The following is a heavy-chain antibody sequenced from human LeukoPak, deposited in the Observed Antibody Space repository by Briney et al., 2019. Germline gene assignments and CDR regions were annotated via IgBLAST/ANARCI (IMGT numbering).Heavy chain of an antibody. CDR2: IYPGDSDT. Sequence: GESLKISCKGSGYSFTNYWIGWVRQMPGKGLDWMGIIYPGDSDTRYSPSFQGQVTISADKSISTAYLQWSSLKASDTAMYHCARRYYYDSSGPFDYWGQGTLVTVSS. D-gene: IGHD3-22*01. CDR1: GYSFTNYW. V-gene: IGHV5-51*01. CDR3: ARRYYYDSSGPFDY. J-gene: IGHJ4*02.